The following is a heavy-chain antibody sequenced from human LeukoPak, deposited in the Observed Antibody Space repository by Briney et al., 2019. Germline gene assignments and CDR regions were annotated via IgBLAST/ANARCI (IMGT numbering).Heavy chain of an antibody. CDR2: ISYDGSNK. CDR3: ARDTSWDYYGSGSYLGDY. V-gene: IGHV3-30-3*01. CDR1: GFTFSSYA. J-gene: IGHJ4*02. D-gene: IGHD3-10*01. Sequence: PGGSLRLSCAASGFTFSSYAMRWVRQAPGKGLEWVAVISYDGSNKYYADTVKGRFTISRDNSKNTLYLQMNSLRAEDTAVYYCARDTSWDYYGSGSYLGDYWGQGTLVTVSS.